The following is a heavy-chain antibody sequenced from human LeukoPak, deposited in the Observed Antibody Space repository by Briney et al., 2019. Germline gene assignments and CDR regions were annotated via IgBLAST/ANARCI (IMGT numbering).Heavy chain of an antibody. CDR1: GFTFSSYS. CDR3: ARGPTMVRNHNDAFDI. V-gene: IGHV3-48*04. D-gene: IGHD3-10*01. Sequence: PGGSLRLSCAASGFTFSSYSMNWVRQAPGKGLEWVSYISSSSSSIYYADSVKGRFTISRDNAKNSLYLQMNSLRAEDTAVYYCARGPTMVRNHNDAFDIWGQGTMVTVSS. J-gene: IGHJ3*02. CDR2: ISSSSSSI.